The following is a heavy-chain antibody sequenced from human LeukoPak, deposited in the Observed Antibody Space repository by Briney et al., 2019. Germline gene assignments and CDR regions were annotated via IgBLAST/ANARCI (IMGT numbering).Heavy chain of an antibody. D-gene: IGHD6-19*01. Sequence: GGPLRLSCAASGFTFSSYGMHWVRQAPGKGLEWVAFIRYDGSNKYYADSVKGRFTISRDNSKNTLYLQMNSLRAEDTAVYYCASDSSGWSAFDYWGQGTLVTVSS. CDR3: ASDSSGWSAFDY. CDR1: GFTFSSYG. CDR2: IRYDGSNK. J-gene: IGHJ4*02. V-gene: IGHV3-30*02.